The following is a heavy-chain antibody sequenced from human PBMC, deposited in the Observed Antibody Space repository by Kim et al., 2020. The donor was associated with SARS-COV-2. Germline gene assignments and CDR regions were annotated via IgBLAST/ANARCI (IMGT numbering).Heavy chain of an antibody. CDR3: ARDRGGTGAVFDY. V-gene: IGHV3-53*01. D-gene: IGHD3-16*01. J-gene: IGHJ4*02. Sequence: YDDSVKGRLTISRDNSKSPGYLQINSLRVEETAVYFCARDRGGTGAVFDYWGQGTLVTVSS.